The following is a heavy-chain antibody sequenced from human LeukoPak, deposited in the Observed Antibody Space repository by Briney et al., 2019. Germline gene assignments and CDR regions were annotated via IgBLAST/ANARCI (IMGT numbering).Heavy chain of an antibody. D-gene: IGHD5-18*01. J-gene: IGHJ4*02. CDR3: ARAISADTAMVRIDY. Sequence: GGSLRLSCAASGFTFSNYYINWVRQAPGKGLEWVSSISSSSSYIYYADSVKGRFTISRDNAKNSLYLQMNGLRAEDTAVYYCARAISADTAMVRIDYWGQGTLVTVSS. V-gene: IGHV3-21*01. CDR2: ISSSSSYI. CDR1: GFTFSNYY.